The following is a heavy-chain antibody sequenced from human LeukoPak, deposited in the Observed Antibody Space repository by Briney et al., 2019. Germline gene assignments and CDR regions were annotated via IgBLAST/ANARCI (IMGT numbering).Heavy chain of an antibody. CDR1: GFSFNTYG. V-gene: IGHV3-21*01. Sequence: PGRSLRLSCAASGFSFNTYGMHWVRQAPGKGLEWVSSISSSSSYIYYADSVKGRFTISRDNAKSSLYLQMNSLRAEDTAVYYCATAHYDFWSGYFDYWGQGTLVTVSS. CDR3: ATAHYDFWSGYFDY. J-gene: IGHJ4*02. CDR2: ISSSSSYI. D-gene: IGHD3-3*01.